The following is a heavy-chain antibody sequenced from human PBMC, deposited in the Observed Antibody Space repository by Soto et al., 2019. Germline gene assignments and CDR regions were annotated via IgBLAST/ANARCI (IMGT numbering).Heavy chain of an antibody. CDR1: GYTFTSYD. Sequence: QVQLVQSGAEVKKPGASVKVSCKASGYTFTSYDINWVRQATGQGLEWMGWMNPNSGNTGYAQKFQGSVIMTRNTSISTAYMELSSLRSEDTAVYYCARAAWGRGDYYYYGMDVWGQGTTVTVSS. J-gene: IGHJ6*02. D-gene: IGHD3-10*01. V-gene: IGHV1-8*02. CDR2: MNPNSGNT. CDR3: ARAAWGRGDYYYYGMDV.